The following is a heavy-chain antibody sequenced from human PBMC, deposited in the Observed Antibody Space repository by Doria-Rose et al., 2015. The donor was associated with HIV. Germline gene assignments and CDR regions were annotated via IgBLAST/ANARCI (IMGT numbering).Heavy chain of an antibody. V-gene: IGHV2-26*01. D-gene: IGHD6-13*01. Sequence: QESGPVLVKPTETLTLTCTVSGVSLSSPGMSVSWIRQPPGRALEWLANIFSDDERSYKTSLMSRLTISRSTSKSQVVLTMTDMDPVDTATYYCARIKSSRWYHKYYFDFWGQGTLVIVSA. J-gene: IGHJ4*02. CDR2: IFSDDER. CDR3: ARIKSSRWYHKYYFDF. CDR1: GVSLSSPGMS.